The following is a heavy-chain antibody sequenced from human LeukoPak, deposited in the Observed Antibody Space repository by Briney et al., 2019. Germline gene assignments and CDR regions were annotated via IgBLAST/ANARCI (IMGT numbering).Heavy chain of an antibody. CDR3: VSDGYSFGIDH. CDR2: IYNSGST. Sequence: PSETLSLTCTVSGGSISSYYWSWIRQPPGKGLEWIGYIYNSGSTNYNPPLKSRVTISVDTSKNQCSLNLRSVTAADTAIYYCVSDGYSFGIDHWGQGTLVTVS. V-gene: IGHV4-59*12. D-gene: IGHD5-12*01. CDR1: GGSISSYY. J-gene: IGHJ4*02.